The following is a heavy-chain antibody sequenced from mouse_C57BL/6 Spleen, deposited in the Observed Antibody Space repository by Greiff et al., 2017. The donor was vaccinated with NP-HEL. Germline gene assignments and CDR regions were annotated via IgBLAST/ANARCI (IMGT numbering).Heavy chain of an antibody. J-gene: IGHJ4*01. D-gene: IGHD2-13*01. CDR2: SYLGDGDT. CDR1: GYAFSSSW. Sequence: QVQLQQSGPELVKPGASVKISCKASGYAFSSSWMNWVKQRPGKGLEWIGRSYLGDGDTNYNGKFKGKTTLTADKSSSTSDMQRSSLTSEDSAVYFWSPAFGDYAMDYWGQGTSVTVSS. V-gene: IGHV1-82*01. CDR3: SPAFGDYAMDY.